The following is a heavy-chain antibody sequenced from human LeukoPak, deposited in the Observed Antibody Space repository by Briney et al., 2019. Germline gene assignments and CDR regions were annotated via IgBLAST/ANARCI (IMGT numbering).Heavy chain of an antibody. V-gene: IGHV4-30-4*01. CDR2: IYYSGTT. CDR3: ARKRYDDPYFFDY. D-gene: IGHD3-22*01. J-gene: IGHJ4*02. CDR1: GGSISSGDYY. Sequence: SQTLSLTCTVSGGSISSGDYYWSWFRQPPGRGLEWIGYIYYSGTTYYNPSLRSRVTISVDTSKNQFSLKLNSVTAADTAVYYCARKRYDDPYFFDYWGQGTLVNVSS.